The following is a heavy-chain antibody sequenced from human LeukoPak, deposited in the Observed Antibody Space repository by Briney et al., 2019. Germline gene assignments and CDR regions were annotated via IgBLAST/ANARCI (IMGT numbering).Heavy chain of an antibody. V-gene: IGHV4-39*01. CDR3: ARHLGKTWYFDL. CDR2: IYYSGST. Sequence: SETLSLTCTVSGGSISSSSYSWGWIRQPPGKGLEWIGSIYYSGSTYYNPSLKSRVTISVDTSKNQFSLKLSSVTAADTAVYYCARHLGKTWYFDLWGRGTLVTVSS. J-gene: IGHJ2*01. D-gene: IGHD7-27*01. CDR1: GGSISSSSYS.